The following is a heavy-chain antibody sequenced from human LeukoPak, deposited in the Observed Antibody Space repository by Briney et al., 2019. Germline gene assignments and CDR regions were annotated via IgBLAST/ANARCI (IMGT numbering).Heavy chain of an antibody. D-gene: IGHD1-26*01. V-gene: IGHV3-30*02. Sequence: PGGSLRLSCAASGFTFSSYGMHWVRQAPGKGLEWVAFIRYDGSNKYYADSVKGRFTISRDNSKNTLYLQMSSLRAEDTAVYYCAKPRGRSPPRAFDIWGQGTMVTVSS. J-gene: IGHJ3*02. CDR3: AKPRGRSPPRAFDI. CDR1: GFTFSSYG. CDR2: IRYDGSNK.